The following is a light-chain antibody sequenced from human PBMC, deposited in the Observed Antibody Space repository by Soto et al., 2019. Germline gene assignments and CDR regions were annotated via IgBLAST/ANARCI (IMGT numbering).Light chain of an antibody. J-gene: IGLJ1*01. Sequence: QSVLTQPDSVSGSPGQSITISCTGTSSDVGAYNYVSWYQQHPGKAPKLMIYEVSNRPSGVSHRFSGSKSDNTASLTISGLQTDDEADYYCSSYTSSRTLVFGTGTKVTVL. CDR3: SSYTSSRTLV. V-gene: IGLV2-14*01. CDR1: SSDVGAYNY. CDR2: EVS.